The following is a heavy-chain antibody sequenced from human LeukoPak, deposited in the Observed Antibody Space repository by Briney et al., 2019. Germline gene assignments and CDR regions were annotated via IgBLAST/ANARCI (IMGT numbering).Heavy chain of an antibody. CDR1: GFTFSSYE. CDR2: ISSSGSTI. Sequence: GGSLRLSCAASGFTFSSYEMNWVRQAPGKGLEWVSYISSSGSTIYYADSVKGRFTISRDDAKNSLYLQMNSLRAEDMAIYYCASSLALNYWGQGTLVTVSS. CDR3: ASSLALNY. V-gene: IGHV3-48*03. J-gene: IGHJ4*02.